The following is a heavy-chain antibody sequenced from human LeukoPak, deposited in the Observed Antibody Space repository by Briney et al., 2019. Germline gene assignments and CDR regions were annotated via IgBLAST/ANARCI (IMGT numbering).Heavy chain of an antibody. V-gene: IGHV3-23*01. Sequence: GGSLRLSCAASGFTFSSYAMSWVRRAPGKGLEWVSAISGSGGSTYYADSVKGRFTISRDNSKNTLYLQMNSLRAEDTAVYYCAKDLTIFGVVTYFDPWGQGTLVTVSS. D-gene: IGHD3-3*01. CDR2: ISGSGGST. CDR1: GFTFSSYA. J-gene: IGHJ5*02. CDR3: AKDLTIFGVVTYFDP.